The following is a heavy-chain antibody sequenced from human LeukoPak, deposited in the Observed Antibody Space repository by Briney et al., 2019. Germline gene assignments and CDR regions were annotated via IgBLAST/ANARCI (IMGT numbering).Heavy chain of an antibody. V-gene: IGHV3-30*03. D-gene: IGHD6-6*01. CDR1: GFTFSSYG. Sequence: GRSLRLSCAASGFTFSSYGMHWVRQAPGKGLEWVAVISYDGSNKYYADSVKGRFTISRDNSKNTLYLQMNSLRAEDTAVYYCARGTSSSTYYFDYWGQGTLVTVSS. J-gene: IGHJ4*02. CDR3: ARGTSSSTYYFDY. CDR2: ISYDGSNK.